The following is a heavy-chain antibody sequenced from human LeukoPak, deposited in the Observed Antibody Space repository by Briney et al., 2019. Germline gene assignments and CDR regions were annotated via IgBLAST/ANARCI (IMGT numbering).Heavy chain of an antibody. J-gene: IGHJ6*02. CDR3: ARAHDYGDFDYYYYGMDV. D-gene: IGHD4-17*01. CDR1: GGTFGSYA. Sequence: ASVKVSCKASGGTFGSYAISWVRQAPGQGLEWMGGIIPIFGTANYAQKFQGRVTITADESTSTAYMELSSLRSEDTAVYYCARAHDYGDFDYYYYGMDVWGQGTTVTVSS. V-gene: IGHV1-69*13. CDR2: IIPIFGTA.